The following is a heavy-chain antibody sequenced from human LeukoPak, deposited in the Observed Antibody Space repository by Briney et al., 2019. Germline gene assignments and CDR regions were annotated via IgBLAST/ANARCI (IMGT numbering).Heavy chain of an antibody. Sequence: GGSLRLSCAASGFTFSSYPMNWVRQAPGKGLEWVAAITGGGGTTKYADSVKGRFTISRDNSKNTLYLQMNSLGAEDTAVYYCAKDREGGYCSGGSCSFDYWGQGTLVTVSS. V-gene: IGHV3-23*01. CDR3: AKDREGGYCSGGSCSFDY. D-gene: IGHD2-15*01. CDR2: ITGGGGTT. CDR1: GFTFSSYP. J-gene: IGHJ4*02.